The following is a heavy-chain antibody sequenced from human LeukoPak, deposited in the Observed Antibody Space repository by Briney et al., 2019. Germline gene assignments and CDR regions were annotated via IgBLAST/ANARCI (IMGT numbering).Heavy chain of an antibody. J-gene: IGHJ4*02. CDR3: ARRRYSVYDFDY. CDR1: GFTFSTYG. CDR2: IWSDGSNK. Sequence: GGSLRLSCAASGFTFSTYGMHWVRQAPGKGLEWVAVIWSDGSNKYYADSVKGRFTISRDNSKNTLYLQMNSLRAEDAAVYYCARRRYSVYDFDYWGQGTLVTVSS. V-gene: IGHV3-33*01. D-gene: IGHD5/OR15-5a*01.